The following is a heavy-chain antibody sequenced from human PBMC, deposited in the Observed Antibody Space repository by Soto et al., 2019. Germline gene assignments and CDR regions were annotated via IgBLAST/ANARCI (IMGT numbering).Heavy chain of an antibody. CDR2: INHSGST. J-gene: IGHJ4*02. CDR3: ARGRGGQWLDFDY. D-gene: IGHD6-19*01. Sequence: QVQLQQWGAGLLKPSETLSLTCAVYGGSFSGYYWSWIRQPPGKGLEWIGEINHSGSTNYNPSLKSRVTISVDTSKNQFSLKLSFVTAADTAVYYCARGRGGQWLDFDYWGQGTLVTVSS. V-gene: IGHV4-34*01. CDR1: GGSFSGYY.